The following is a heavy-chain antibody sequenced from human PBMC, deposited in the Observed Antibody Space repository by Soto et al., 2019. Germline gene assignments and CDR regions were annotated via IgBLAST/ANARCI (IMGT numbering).Heavy chain of an antibody. D-gene: IGHD1-26*01. CDR3: AKDRRADWESYYYYAMDV. J-gene: IGHJ6*02. V-gene: IGHV1-69*13. Sequence: GASVKVSCKASGGTFSSLTISWVRQSAGQGLEWMGGIIPIYGTANYAQKFQGRVTITADASTRTAYMEPSSLRSEDTAVYYCAKDRRADWESYYYYAMDVWGQGTTVTVSS. CDR2: IIPIYGTA. CDR1: GGTFSSLT.